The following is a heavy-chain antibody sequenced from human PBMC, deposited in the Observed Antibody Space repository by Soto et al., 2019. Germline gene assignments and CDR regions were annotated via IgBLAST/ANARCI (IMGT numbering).Heavy chain of an antibody. Sequence: QVQLVESGGGWVKPGGSLRLSCAASGFSLSDYYMSWIRQAPGKGLEWVSYISSSGTTIYYADSVKGRFTISRDNGKNLLYLQMNSLRAEDTAVYYCARALPDPLVVVIISYFDYWGQGTLVTVSS. J-gene: IGHJ4*02. CDR2: ISSSGTTI. CDR1: GFSLSDYY. CDR3: ARALPDPLVVVIISYFDY. V-gene: IGHV3-11*01. D-gene: IGHD3-22*01.